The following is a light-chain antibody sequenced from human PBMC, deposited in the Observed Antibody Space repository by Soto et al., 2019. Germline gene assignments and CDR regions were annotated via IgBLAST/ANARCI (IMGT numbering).Light chain of an antibody. CDR2: ANT. J-gene: IGLJ1*01. CDR1: SSNIGAGYD. Sequence: QSVLTQSPPVSGAPGQRVTISCTGSSSNIGAGYDVHWYQQFPGTAPKLLIYANTNRPSGVPDRFSGSKSGTSASLAITGLQPEDEADYYCQSYDSSLSAYVFGSGTKLTVL. CDR3: QSYDSSLSAYV. V-gene: IGLV1-40*01.